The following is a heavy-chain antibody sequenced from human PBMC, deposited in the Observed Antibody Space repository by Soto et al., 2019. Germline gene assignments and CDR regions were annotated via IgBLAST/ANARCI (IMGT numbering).Heavy chain of an antibody. D-gene: IGHD4-17*01. V-gene: IGHV6-1*01. CDR1: GDSVSSNSAA. CDR2: TYYRSKWYN. Sequence: SQTLSLTCAISGDSVSSNSAAWSWIRQSPSRGLEWLGRTYYRSKWYNDYAVSVKSRITINPDTSKNQFSLQLNSVTPEDTAVYYCARMPPDYGDYGPYYYYYMDVWGKGTTVTVSS. J-gene: IGHJ6*03. CDR3: ARMPPDYGDYGPYYYYYMDV.